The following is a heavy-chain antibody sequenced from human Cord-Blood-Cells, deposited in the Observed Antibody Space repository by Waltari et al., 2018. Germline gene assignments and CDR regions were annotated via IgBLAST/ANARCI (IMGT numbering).Heavy chain of an antibody. J-gene: IGHJ4*02. Sequence: QVQLVQSGAEVKKPGASVKVSCKASGYTFTSYYMHWVRQAPGQGLEWMGISNPSGGSTSYAQKFQGRVTITRDTSTSTVYMDLSSLISEDTAVYYCASAQGVCSGGSCYSYWGQGTLVTVSS. CDR3: ASAQGVCSGGSCYSY. D-gene: IGHD2-15*01. V-gene: IGHV1-46*01. CDR1: GYTFTSYY. CDR2: SNPSGGST.